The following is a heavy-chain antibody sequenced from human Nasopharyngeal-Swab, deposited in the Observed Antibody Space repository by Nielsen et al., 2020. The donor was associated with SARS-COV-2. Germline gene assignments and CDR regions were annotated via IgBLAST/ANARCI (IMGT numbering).Heavy chain of an antibody. V-gene: IGHV1-24*01. D-gene: IGHD4-17*01. CDR3: ATGDPTTYWYFDL. Sequence: ASVQVSCKVSGYTLTELSMHWVRQAPGKGLEWMGGFDPEDGETIYAQKFQGRVTMTEDTSTDTAYMELSSLRSEDTAVYYCATGDPTTYWYFDLWGRGTLVTVSS. J-gene: IGHJ2*01. CDR1: GYTLTELS. CDR2: FDPEDGET.